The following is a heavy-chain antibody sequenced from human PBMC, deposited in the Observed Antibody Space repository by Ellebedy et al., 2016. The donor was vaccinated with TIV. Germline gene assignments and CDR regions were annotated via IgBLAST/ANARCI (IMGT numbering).Heavy chain of an antibody. V-gene: IGHV3-23*01. CDR3: AKGSAEYGDLRHDY. D-gene: IGHD4-17*01. CDR1: GFTFSDYA. Sequence: GESLKISCAASGFTFSDYAMYWVRQAPGKGLEWVSAMTGSRGITYYADPVKGRFTISRDNSKNTLFLQLNSLRADDTAIYYCAKGSAEYGDLRHDYWGQGTLVTVSS. J-gene: IGHJ4*01. CDR2: MTGSRGIT.